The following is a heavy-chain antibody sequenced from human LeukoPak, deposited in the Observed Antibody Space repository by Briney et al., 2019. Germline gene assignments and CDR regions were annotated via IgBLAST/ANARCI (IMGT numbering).Heavy chain of an antibody. J-gene: IGHJ4*02. V-gene: IGHV1-8*02. Sequence: ASVKVSCKASRYTFTGYYMHWVRQAPGQGLEWMGWMNPNSGNTGYAQKFQGRVTMTRNTSISTAYMELSSLRSDDTAVYYCARGSGITMIVDGYWGQGTLVTVSS. D-gene: IGHD3-22*01. CDR1: RYTFTGYY. CDR3: ARGSGITMIVDGY. CDR2: MNPNSGNT.